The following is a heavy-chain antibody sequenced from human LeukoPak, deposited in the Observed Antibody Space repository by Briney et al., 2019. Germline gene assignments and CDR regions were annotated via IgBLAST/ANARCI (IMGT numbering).Heavy chain of an antibody. J-gene: IGHJ3*01. D-gene: IGHD3/OR15-3a*01. CDR1: GFTFSSYW. V-gene: IGHV3-7*01. CDR2: IKQDGSEK. Sequence: GGSLRLSCAASGFTFSSYWMSWVRQAPGKGLEWVANIKQDGSEKYYVDSVKGRFTISRDNAKKSLYLQMNSLRVEDTAIYYCTDPDWGWGQGTIVTVSS. CDR3: TDPDWG.